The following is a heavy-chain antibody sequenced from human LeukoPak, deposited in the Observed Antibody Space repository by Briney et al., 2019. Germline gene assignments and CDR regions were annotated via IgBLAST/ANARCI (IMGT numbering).Heavy chain of an antibody. V-gene: IGHV3-23*01. CDR3: ATLYHDHGAY. J-gene: IGHJ4*02. CDR1: GLTFTNNA. Sequence: PGGSLRLSCAASGLTFTNNAMSWVRQAPGKGLEGVTAISGSGATYYSDSVKGRFAISRDNSKNHLYLKMNSLRAEDTALYYCATLYHDHGAYWGQGTLVTVSS. CDR2: ISGSGAT. D-gene: IGHD4-17*01.